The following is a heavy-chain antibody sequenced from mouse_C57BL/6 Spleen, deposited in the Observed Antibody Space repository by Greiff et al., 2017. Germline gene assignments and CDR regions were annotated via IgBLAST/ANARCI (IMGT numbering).Heavy chain of an antibody. J-gene: IGHJ1*03. CDR3: ARDYGSSPAVHFDV. CDR1: GYTFTSYW. CDR2: IDPSDSYT. D-gene: IGHD1-1*01. V-gene: IGHV1-69*01. Sequence: QVQLQQSGAELVMPGASVKLSCKASGYTFTSYWMHWVKQRPGQGLEWIGEIDPSDSYTNYNQKFKGKSTLTVDKSSSTAYMQLSSLTSEDSAVYYCARDYGSSPAVHFDVWGTGTTVTVSS.